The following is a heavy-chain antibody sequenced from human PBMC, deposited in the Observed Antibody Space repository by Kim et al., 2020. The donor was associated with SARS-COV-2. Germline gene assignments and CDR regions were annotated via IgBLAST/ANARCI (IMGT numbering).Heavy chain of an antibody. Sequence: GGSLRLSCAASGFTFSGSAMHWVRQASGKGLEWVGRIRSKANSYATAYAASVKGRFTISRDDSKNTAYLQMNSLKTEDTAVYYCTRPFLFWAAAGTANFDLWGRGTLVTVSS. CDR3: TRPFLFWAAAGTANFDL. CDR2: IRSKANSYAT. D-gene: IGHD6-13*01. J-gene: IGHJ2*01. V-gene: IGHV3-73*01. CDR1: GFTFSGSA.